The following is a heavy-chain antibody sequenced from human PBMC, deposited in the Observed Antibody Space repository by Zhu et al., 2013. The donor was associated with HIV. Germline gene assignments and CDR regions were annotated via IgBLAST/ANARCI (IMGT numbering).Heavy chain of an antibody. Sequence: QVQLVQSGAEVKKPGASVKVSCKASGYTFTGYYMHWVRQAPGQGLEWMGWINPNSGGTNYAQKFQGWVTMTRDTSISTAYMELSRLRSDDTAVYYCARDVVGSREGYCTNGVCYPQNWFDPWGQGTLGHRLL. V-gene: IGHV1-2*04. J-gene: IGHJ5*02. D-gene: IGHD2-8*01. CDR3: ARDVVGSREGYCTNGVCYPQNWFDP. CDR1: GYTFTGYY. CDR2: INPNSGGT.